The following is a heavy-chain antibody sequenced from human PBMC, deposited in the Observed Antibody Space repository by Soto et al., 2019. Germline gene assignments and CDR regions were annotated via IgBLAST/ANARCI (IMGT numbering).Heavy chain of an antibody. Sequence: ESLRVSCKGSGYSFTSYWIGWVRQMPGKGLEWMGIIYPGDSDTRYSPSFQGQVTISADKSISTAYLQWSGLKASDTAMYYCARIGYCSSTSCYDWFDPWGQGTLATVFS. CDR3: ARIGYCSSTSCYDWFDP. D-gene: IGHD2-2*01. CDR2: IYPGDSDT. CDR1: GYSFTSYW. J-gene: IGHJ5*02. V-gene: IGHV5-51*01.